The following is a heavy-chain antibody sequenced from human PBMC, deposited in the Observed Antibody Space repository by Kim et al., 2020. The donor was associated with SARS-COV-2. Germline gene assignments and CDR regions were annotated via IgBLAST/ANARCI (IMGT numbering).Heavy chain of an antibody. CDR3: ARVSPAAADYYFDY. J-gene: IGHJ4*02. D-gene: IGHD6-13*01. V-gene: IGHV4-59*01. Sequence: NPSLKSRVTISVDASKNQFSLKLSSVTAADTAVYYCARVSPAAADYYFDYWGQGTLVTVSS.